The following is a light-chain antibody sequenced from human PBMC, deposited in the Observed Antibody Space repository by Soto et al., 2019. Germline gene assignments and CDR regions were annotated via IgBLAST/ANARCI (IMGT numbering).Light chain of an antibody. CDR1: SSDVGGYSY. J-gene: IGLJ1*01. Sequence: QSVLTQPPSASGSPGQSVAISCTGTSSDVGGYSYVSWYQQHPGKAPKLMIYEVNKRPSGVPDRFSGSKSGNTASLTVSGLQAEDEADYYRSSYAGSSNVFGTGTKVTAL. CDR3: SSYAGSSNV. V-gene: IGLV2-8*01. CDR2: EVN.